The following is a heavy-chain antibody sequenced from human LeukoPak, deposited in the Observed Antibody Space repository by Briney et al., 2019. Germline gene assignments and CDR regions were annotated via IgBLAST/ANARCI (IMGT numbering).Heavy chain of an antibody. V-gene: IGHV1-18*01. CDR1: GYTFTTYG. Sequence: RASVKVSCKASGYTFTTYGISWVRQAPGQGLEWMGWISAYNGNTNYAQKFQGRVTVTTDTATSTAYMELRSLRSDGTAVYYCAIDSGSYHFDYWGQGTLVTVSS. J-gene: IGHJ4*02. D-gene: IGHD1-26*01. CDR2: ISAYNGNT. CDR3: AIDSGSYHFDY.